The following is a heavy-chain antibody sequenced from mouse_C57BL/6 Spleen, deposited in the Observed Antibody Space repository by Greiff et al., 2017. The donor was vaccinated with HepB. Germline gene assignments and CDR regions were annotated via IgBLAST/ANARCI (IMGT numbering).Heavy chain of an antibody. Sequence: EVNVVESGGGLVQPKGSLKLSCAASGFTFNNYAMHWVRQAPGKGLEWVAGIRSKSSTYATYYADSGKDRFTISRDDSKSMLYLQMNNLKAEDTAMYYGVGGLLPFAYWGQGTLVTVSA. V-gene: IGHV10-3*01. CDR3: VGGLLPFAY. CDR2: IRSKSSTYAT. D-gene: IGHD1-1*01. CDR1: GFTFNNYA. J-gene: IGHJ3*01.